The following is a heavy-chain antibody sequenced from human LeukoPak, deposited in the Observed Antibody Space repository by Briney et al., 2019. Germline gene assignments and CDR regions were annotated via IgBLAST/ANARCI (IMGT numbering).Heavy chain of an antibody. CDR3: ARVRFWTYYYGSGSYYRFDY. CDR1: GYTFTGYY. D-gene: IGHD3-10*01. V-gene: IGHV1-18*04. J-gene: IGHJ4*02. CDR2: ISAYNGNT. Sequence: ASVKVSCKASGYTFTGYYMHWVRQAPGQGLEWMGWISAYNGNTNYAQKLQGRVTMTTDTSTSTAYMELRSLRSDDTAVYYCARVRFWTYYYGSGSYYRFDYWGQGTLVTVSS.